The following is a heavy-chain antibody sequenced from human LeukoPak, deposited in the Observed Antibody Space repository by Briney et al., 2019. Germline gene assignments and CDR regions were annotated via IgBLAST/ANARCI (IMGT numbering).Heavy chain of an antibody. J-gene: IGHJ4*02. V-gene: IGHV5-51*01. CDR2: IYPGDSDT. D-gene: IGHD6-13*01. CDR1: GYSFTSYW. Sequence: GESLKISCQGSGYSFTSYWIGWVRQMPGKGLEWMGIIYPGDSDTRYSPSFQGQVTISADKSISTAYLQWSSLKASDTAMYYCARLNRGDSSSWQYDYWGQGTLVTVSS. CDR3: ARLNRGDSSSWQYDY.